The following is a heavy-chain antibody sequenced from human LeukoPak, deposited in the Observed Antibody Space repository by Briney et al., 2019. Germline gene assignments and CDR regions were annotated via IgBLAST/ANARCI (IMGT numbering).Heavy chain of an antibody. J-gene: IGHJ3*02. D-gene: IGHD3-3*01. V-gene: IGHV1-24*01. CDR1: GYTLTELS. Sequence: ASVKVSCKVSGYTLTELSMHWVRQAPGEGLEWMGGFDPEDGETIYAQKFQGRVTMTEDTSTDTAYMELSSLRSEATAVYYCATKVFGVVIMSEEAFDIWGRGTMVTVSS. CDR3: ATKVFGVVIMSEEAFDI. CDR2: FDPEDGET.